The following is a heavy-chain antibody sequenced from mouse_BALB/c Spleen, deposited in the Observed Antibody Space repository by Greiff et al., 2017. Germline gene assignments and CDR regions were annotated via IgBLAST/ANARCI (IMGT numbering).Heavy chain of an antibody. Sequence: EVQLQQSGTVLARPGASVKMSCKASGYTFTSYWMHWVKQRPGQGLEWIGAIYPGNSDTSYNQKFKGKAKLTAVTSTSTAYMELSSLTNEDSAVYYCTSYYYRYDVGGYAMDYWGQGTSVTVSS. CDR1: GYTFTSYW. V-gene: IGHV1-5*01. D-gene: IGHD2-14*01. J-gene: IGHJ4*01. CDR3: TSYYYRYDVGGYAMDY. CDR2: IYPGNSDT.